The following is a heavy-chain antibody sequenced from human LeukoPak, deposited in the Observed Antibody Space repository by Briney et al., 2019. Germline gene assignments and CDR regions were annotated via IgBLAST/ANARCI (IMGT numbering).Heavy chain of an antibody. CDR1: GGTFSSYA. V-gene: IGHV1-69*01. D-gene: IGHD2-21*02. CDR2: IIPIFGTA. J-gene: IGHJ4*02. Sequence: GSSVKVSCKASGGTFSSYAISWVRQAPGQGLGWMGGIIPIFGTANYAQKFQGRVTITADESTSTAYMELSSLRSEDTAVYYCARLAYCSGDCYSDFDYWGQGTLVTVSS. CDR3: ARLAYCSGDCYSDFDY.